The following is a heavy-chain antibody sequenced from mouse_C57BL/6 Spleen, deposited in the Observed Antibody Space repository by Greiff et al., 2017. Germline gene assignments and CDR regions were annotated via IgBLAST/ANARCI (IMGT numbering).Heavy chain of an antibody. J-gene: IGHJ4*01. CDR3: ARHGNWEYYAMDY. D-gene: IGHD2-1*01. CDR2: IYPGDGDT. V-gene: IGHV1-82*01. CDR1: GYAFSSSW. Sequence: VQLQQSGPELVKPGASVKISCKASGYAFSSSWMNWVKQRPGKGLEWIGRIYPGDGDTNYNGKFKGKATLTADKSSSTAYMQLSSLTSEDSAVYVCARHGNWEYYAMDYWGQGTSVTVSS.